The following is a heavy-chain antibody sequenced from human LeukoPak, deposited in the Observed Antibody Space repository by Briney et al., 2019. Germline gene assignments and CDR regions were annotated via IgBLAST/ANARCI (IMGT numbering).Heavy chain of an antibody. D-gene: IGHD1-26*01. CDR2: IYYSGST. V-gene: IGHV4-59*01. CDR1: GGSISSYY. J-gene: IGHJ4*02. CDR3: ARARVGYYFDY. Sequence: SETLSLTCTVSGGSISSYYWSWIRQPPGKGLEWIGYIYYSGSTNYNPSLKSRVTISVDTSKNQFSLKLSSVTAADTAVYYCARARVGYYFDYWGQGTLVTVSS.